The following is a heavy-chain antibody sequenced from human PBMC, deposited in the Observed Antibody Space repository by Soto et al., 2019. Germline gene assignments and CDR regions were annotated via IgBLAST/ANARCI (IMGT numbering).Heavy chain of an antibody. CDR3: TRAAFGQLWLTDH. CDR1: GLTFSSYA. CDR2: ISGSGGST. J-gene: IGHJ4*02. V-gene: IGHV3-23*01. Sequence: GGSLRLSCAASGLTFSSYAMSWVRQAPGKGLEWVSAISGSGGSTYYADSVKGRFTISRDNSKNTLYLQMNSLRAEDTAVYYCTRAAFGQLWLTDHWGQGTLVTVPS. D-gene: IGHD5-18*01.